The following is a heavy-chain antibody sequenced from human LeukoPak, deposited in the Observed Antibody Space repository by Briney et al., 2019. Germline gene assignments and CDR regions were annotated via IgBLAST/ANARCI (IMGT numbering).Heavy chain of an antibody. Sequence: GGSLRLSCAVSGITLSNYAMSWVRQAPGKGLEWVSAISGSGGSTYYADSVKGRFTISRDNSKNTLYLQMNSLRAEDTAVYYCAKSLKYDSSGYYSSPKYYFDYWGQGTLVTVSS. CDR3: AKSLKYDSSGYYSSPKYYFDY. CDR2: ISGSGGST. J-gene: IGHJ4*02. CDR1: GITLSNYA. V-gene: IGHV3-23*01. D-gene: IGHD3-22*01.